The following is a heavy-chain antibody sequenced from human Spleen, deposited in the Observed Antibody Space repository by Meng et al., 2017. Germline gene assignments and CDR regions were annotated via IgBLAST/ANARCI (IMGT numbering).Heavy chain of an antibody. D-gene: IGHD6-25*01. V-gene: IGHV3-11*04. J-gene: IGHJ6*02. Sequence: GESLKISCAGSGFMFSDYYMTWIRQAPGKGLEWVSSISGSGSVIYYADSVKGRFTISRDNAKNSLYLQMNSLRAEDTAVYYCARDSAAKDYYYGMDVWGLGTTVTVSS. CDR2: ISGSGSVI. CDR3: ARDSAAKDYYYGMDV. CDR1: GFMFSDYY.